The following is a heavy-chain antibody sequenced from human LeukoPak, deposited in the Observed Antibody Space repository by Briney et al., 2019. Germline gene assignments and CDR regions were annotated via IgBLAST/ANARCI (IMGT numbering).Heavy chain of an antibody. J-gene: IGHJ4*02. V-gene: IGHV1-46*03. D-gene: IGHD1-26*01. Sequence: VASVKVSCTASGYTFTSYCMHWVRQAPGQGLEWMGIINPSGGSTSYAQKFKGRFTITRDTSTSTVYMELSSLRSEDTAVYYCDRVGVGAPEPFGYWGQGTLVTVSS. CDR1: GYTFTSYC. CDR3: DRVGVGAPEPFGY. CDR2: INPSGGST.